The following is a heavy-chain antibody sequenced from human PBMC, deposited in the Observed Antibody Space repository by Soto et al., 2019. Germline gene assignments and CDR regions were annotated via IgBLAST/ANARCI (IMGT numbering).Heavy chain of an antibody. Sequence: GGSLRLSCAASGFTFSSYWMSWVRQAPGKGLEWVANIKQDGSEKYYVDSVKGRFTISRDNAKNSLYLQMNSLRAEDTAVYYCARETAGSGWFYYFDYWGQGTLVTVSS. J-gene: IGHJ4*02. CDR1: GFTFSSYW. D-gene: IGHD6-19*01. CDR3: ARETAGSGWFYYFDY. V-gene: IGHV3-7*05. CDR2: IKQDGSEK.